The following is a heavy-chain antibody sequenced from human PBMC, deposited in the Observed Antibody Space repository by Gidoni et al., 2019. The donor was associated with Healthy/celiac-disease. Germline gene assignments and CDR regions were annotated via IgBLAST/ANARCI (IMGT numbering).Heavy chain of an antibody. CDR1: GFPFSSSG. D-gene: IGHD3-9*01. V-gene: IGHV3-30*02. CDR3: AKDLQLTGYFLKYYYYGMDV. J-gene: IGHJ6*02. CDR2: IRYDGSNK. Sequence: QVQLVESGGGVVQPGGSLRLSCPASGFPFSSSGMHWVRQAPGKGLEWLAFIRYDGSNKYYADSVKGRFTISRDNSKNTLYLQMNSLRAEDTAVYYCAKDLQLTGYFLKYYYYGMDVWGQGTTVTVSS.